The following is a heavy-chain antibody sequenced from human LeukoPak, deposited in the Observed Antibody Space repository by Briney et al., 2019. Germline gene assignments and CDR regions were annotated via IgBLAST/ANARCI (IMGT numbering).Heavy chain of an antibody. V-gene: IGHV3-23*01. CDR1: GFTFSNYA. CDR2: ITASGDST. J-gene: IGHJ1*01. D-gene: IGHD4-17*01. Sequence: GGSLRLSCAASGFTFSNYAMSWVRQAPGKGLEWVSGITASGDSTYSADSVKGRSTISRDNSKNTLYLEMNSLRAEDTAVYYCAKDLTMMTGAKYFQHWGQGTQVTVSS. CDR3: AKDLTMMTGAKYFQH.